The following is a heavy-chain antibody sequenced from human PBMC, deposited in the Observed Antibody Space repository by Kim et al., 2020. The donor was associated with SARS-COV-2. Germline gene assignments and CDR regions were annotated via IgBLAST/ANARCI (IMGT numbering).Heavy chain of an antibody. CDR3: SGINHSSCYNVEY. V-gene: IGHV3-66*01. J-gene: IGHJ4*01. CDR1: GFTVSSND. CDR2: IYCGGST. Sequence: GGSLRLSCAASGFTVSSNDMHWVRQAPGKGLEWVAVIYCGGSTYYSDSAKGRCIITRSNYKNNTHLQIKSSRGADAAGVLLSGINHSSCYNVEYW. D-gene: IGHD3-22*01.